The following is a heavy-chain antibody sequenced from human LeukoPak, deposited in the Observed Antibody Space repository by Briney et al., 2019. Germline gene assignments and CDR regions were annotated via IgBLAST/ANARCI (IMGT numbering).Heavy chain of an antibody. V-gene: IGHV3-53*01. D-gene: IGHD4-17*01. CDR3: ARGGTTVTTFDY. CDR1: GFTVRNYF. Sequence: GGSLRLSCAASGFTVRNYFMSWVRQAPGKGLEWVSIIYSGGNTYYTDSVKGRFTISRDSFKSTLYLQMNSLRVEDTAVYYCARGGTTVTTFDYWGQGTLVTVSS. J-gene: IGHJ4*02. CDR2: IYSGGNT.